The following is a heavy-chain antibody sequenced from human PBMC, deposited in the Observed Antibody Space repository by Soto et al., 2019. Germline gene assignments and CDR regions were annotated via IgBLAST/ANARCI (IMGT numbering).Heavy chain of an antibody. CDR1: RGCINSPDHS. D-gene: IGHD3-22*01. Sequence: SETLSRTCTVTRGCINSPDHSWTWTRPHPGKGLEWIGYIYYSGSTYYNPSLKSRVTISVDTSKNQFSLKLSSVTAADTAVYYCARDGALYYYDSSGAFDIWGQGTMVT. CDR3: ARDGALYYYDSSGAFDI. J-gene: IGHJ3*02. V-gene: IGHV4-31*03. CDR2: IYYSGST.